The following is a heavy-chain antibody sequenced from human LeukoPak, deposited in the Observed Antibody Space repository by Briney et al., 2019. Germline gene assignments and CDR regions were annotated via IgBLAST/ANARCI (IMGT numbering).Heavy chain of an antibody. CDR2: IRYDGSNK. CDR3: VKDRYSGPEN. D-gene: IGHD4-11*01. J-gene: IGHJ4*02. V-gene: IGHV3-30*02. CDR1: GFTFSSYG. Sequence: PGGSLRLSCAASGFTFSSYGVHWVRQAPGKGLEWVTFIRYDGSNKYYADSVKGRFTISRDNSKNTLYLQMNSLRAEDTAVYYCVKDRYSGPENWGQGTLVTVSS.